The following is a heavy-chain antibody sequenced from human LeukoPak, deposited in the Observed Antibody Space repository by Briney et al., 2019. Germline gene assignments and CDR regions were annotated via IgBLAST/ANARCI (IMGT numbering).Heavy chain of an antibody. CDR1: GGSFSGYY. CDR2: INHSGST. D-gene: IGHD3-22*01. V-gene: IGHV4-34*01. CDR3: ARRRRSTYYYDSSGPPRGNWFDP. J-gene: IGHJ5*02. Sequence: PSETLSLTCAVYGGSFSGYYRSWIRQPPGKGLEWIGEINHSGSTNYNPSLKSRVTISVDTSKNQFSLKLSSVTAADTAVYYCARRRRSTYYYDSSGPPRGNWFDPWGQGTLVTVSS.